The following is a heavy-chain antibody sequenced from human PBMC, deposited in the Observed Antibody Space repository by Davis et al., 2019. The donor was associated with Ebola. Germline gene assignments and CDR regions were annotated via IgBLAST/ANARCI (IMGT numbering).Heavy chain of an antibody. CDR3: AKLWELRNHYYYGMDV. J-gene: IGHJ6*02. Sequence: SLKISCAASGFTFSSYGMHWVRQAPGKGLEWVAVISYDGSNKYYADSVKGRFTISRDNSKNTLYLQMNSLRAEDTAVYYCAKLWELRNHYYYGMDVWGQGTTVTVSS. CDR2: ISYDGSNK. V-gene: IGHV3-30*18. D-gene: IGHD1-26*01. CDR1: GFTFSSYG.